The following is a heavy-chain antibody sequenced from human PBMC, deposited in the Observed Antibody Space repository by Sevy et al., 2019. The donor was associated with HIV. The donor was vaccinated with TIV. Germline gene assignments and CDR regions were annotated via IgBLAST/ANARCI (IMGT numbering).Heavy chain of an antibody. D-gene: IGHD5-12*01. V-gene: IGHV3-49*03. CDR3: TRGLATADTPEYYFDY. CDR1: GFTFDDYA. J-gene: IGHJ4*02. Sequence: GGSLRLSCTTSGFTFDDYAMSWFRQAPGKGLEWVAFITRNSYEAYGGTTDYGASVKGRFIISRDVSKSIAYLQMSSLKTEDTAVYYCTRGLATADTPEYYFDYWGQGTLVTVSS. CDR2: ITRNSYEAYGGTT.